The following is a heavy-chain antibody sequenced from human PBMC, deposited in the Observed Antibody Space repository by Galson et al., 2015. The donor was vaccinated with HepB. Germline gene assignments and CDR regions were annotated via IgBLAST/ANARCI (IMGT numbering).Heavy chain of an antibody. V-gene: IGHV1-18*04. J-gene: IGHJ4*02. CDR2: ISPYNGKT. CDR1: GYTFSNYG. CDR3: GRGGRLGELSSFDY. Sequence: SVKVSCKASGYTFSNYGITWVRQAPGQGLEYMGWISPYNGKTNYVKSLQDRVTMTADTSTSTAHMELRSLTSDDTAMYYCGRGGRLGELSSFDYWGQGTLVTVSS. D-gene: IGHD3-16*02.